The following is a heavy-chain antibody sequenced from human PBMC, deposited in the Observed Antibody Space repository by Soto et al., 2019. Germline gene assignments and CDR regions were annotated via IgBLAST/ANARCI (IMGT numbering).Heavy chain of an antibody. CDR3: ARDGSGYRSRASPMDV. CDR2: IIPIFGTA. D-gene: IGHD3-22*01. V-gene: IGHV1-69*13. Sequence: SVKVSCKASGDTFSSYAISWVRQAPGQGLEWMGGIIPIFGTANYAQKFQGRVTITADESTSTAYMELSSLRSEDTAVYYCARDGSGYRSRASPMDVWGQGTTVTVSS. J-gene: IGHJ6*02. CDR1: GDTFSSYA.